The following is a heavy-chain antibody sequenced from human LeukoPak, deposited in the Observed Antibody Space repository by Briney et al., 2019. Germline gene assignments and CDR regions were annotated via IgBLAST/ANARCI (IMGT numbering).Heavy chain of an antibody. CDR2: IYSGGNT. D-gene: IGHD1-1*01. CDR1: GFTFSSYA. CDR3: ASAPGSPEYFQN. Sequence: GGSLRLSCAASGFTFSSYAMSWVRQAPGKGLEWVSVIYSGGNTYNADSVKGRFTISRDNSKNTLYLQMNSMRSEDTAVYYCASAPGSPEYFQNWGQGTLVTVSS. J-gene: IGHJ1*01. V-gene: IGHV3-66*01.